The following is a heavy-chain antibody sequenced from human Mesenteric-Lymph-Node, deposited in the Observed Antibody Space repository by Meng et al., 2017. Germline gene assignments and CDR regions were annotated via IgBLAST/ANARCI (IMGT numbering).Heavy chain of an antibody. Sequence: ASVKVSCKASGYTFTGQYLHWVRQAPGQGLEWMGIINPSGGSTSYAQKFQGRVTMTRDTSTSTVYMELSSLRSEDTAVYYCARTKPNFKYCSSTSCYPSWFDPWGQGTLVTVSS. CDR3: ARTKPNFKYCSSTSCYPSWFDP. J-gene: IGHJ5*02. D-gene: IGHD2-2*01. CDR2: INPSGGST. CDR1: GYTFTGQY. V-gene: IGHV1-46*01.